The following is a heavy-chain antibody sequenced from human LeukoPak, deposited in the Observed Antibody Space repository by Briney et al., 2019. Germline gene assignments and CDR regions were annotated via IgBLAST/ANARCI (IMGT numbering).Heavy chain of an antibody. CDR1: GYTFTDYY. CDR2: INPKRGVT. CDR3: ARERNYGDYGYAFDV. J-gene: IGHJ3*01. V-gene: IGHV1-2*02. D-gene: IGHD4-17*01. Sequence: ASVKVSCKASGYTFTDYYIHWMRQAPGQGLEWMGWINPKRGVTTYAQKFQGRVTMTRDTSITTAYMELTRLRSDDTTIYYCARERNYGDYGYAFDVWGQGTKVTVSS.